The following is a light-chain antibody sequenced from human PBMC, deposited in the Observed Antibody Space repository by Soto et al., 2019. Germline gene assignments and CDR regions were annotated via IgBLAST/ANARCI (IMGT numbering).Light chain of an antibody. V-gene: IGLV1-47*01. Sequence: QSVLTQPPSASGTPGQRVTISCSGSSSNIGSNYVYWYQQLPGTAPKLLIYRNNQRPSGVPDRFSGSMSGTSASLAISGLRSEDEADYYCAAWDDSLSGAVFGGGTQLTVL. J-gene: IGLJ7*01. CDR2: RNN. CDR3: AAWDDSLSGAV. CDR1: SSNIGSNY.